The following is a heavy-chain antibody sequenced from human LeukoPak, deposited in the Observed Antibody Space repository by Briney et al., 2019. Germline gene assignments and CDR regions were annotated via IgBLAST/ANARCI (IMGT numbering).Heavy chain of an antibody. CDR2: IKEDGSQK. J-gene: IGHJ4*02. Sequence: GGSLRLSCAASTLTFRTYWMTWVRQAPGKGLEWLANIKEDGSQKFYLDSVKGRFTISRDNAKNTLYLQMNSLRAEDTAVYLCARGLTGSTPYYFDYWGQGTLVTVPS. CDR3: ARGLTGSTPYYFDY. V-gene: IGHV3-7*02. CDR1: TLTFRTYW. D-gene: IGHD2-2*01.